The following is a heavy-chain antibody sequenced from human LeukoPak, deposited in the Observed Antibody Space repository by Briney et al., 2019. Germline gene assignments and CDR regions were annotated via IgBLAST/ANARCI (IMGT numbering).Heavy chain of an antibody. CDR1: GFTFSSFP. CDR3: AKERIRCTSTTCYPDAFDI. CDR2: ITESGGGT. J-gene: IGHJ3*02. V-gene: IGHV3-23*01. Sequence: GGSLRLSCVASGFTFSSFPMSWVRQAPGKGLEWVSGITESGGGTYYADSVKGRFTGSRDNSKYTVYLQMNSLRAEDTAVYYCAKERIRCTSTTCYPDAFDIWGQGTVVTVSS. D-gene: IGHD2-2*01.